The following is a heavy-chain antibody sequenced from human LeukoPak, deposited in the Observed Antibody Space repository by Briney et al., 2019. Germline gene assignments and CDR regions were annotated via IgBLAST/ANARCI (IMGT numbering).Heavy chain of an antibody. J-gene: IGHJ4*02. CDR3: ARGYYDSNPHFDY. Sequence: GGSLRLSCAASGFTFSSYAMSWVRQAPGKGLEWVSVIYSGGSTYYADSVKGRFTISRDNSKNTLYLQMNSLRAEDTAVYYCARGYYDSNPHFDYWGQGTLVTVSS. D-gene: IGHD3-22*01. CDR1: GFTFSSYA. V-gene: IGHV3-66*01. CDR2: IYSGGST.